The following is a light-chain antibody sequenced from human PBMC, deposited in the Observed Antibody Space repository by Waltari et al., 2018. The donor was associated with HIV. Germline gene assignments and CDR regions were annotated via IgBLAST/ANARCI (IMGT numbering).Light chain of an antibody. CDR1: QTVAHNS. CDR2: ASS. Sequence: VLTQSPATLSVSPGENATLSCRASQTVAHNSLTLYQQRPGQPPRLVLFASSTRATGIPDRFHGSESGTEFTLTIRRLEPEDFAIYYCQVYGGSPRWTFGPGTRLEIK. CDR3: QVYGGSPRWT. J-gene: IGKJ1*01. V-gene: IGKV3-20*01.